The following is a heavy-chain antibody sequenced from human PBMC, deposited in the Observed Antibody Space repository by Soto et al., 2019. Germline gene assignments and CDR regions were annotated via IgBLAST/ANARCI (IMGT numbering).Heavy chain of an antibody. J-gene: IGHJ5*01. Sequence: EVQLLESGGGLVQPGWSLRLSCAASGFTFSSYAMSWVRQAPGKGLELVSAISGSGGSTYYADSVKGRFTISRANSKNTLYLQRNSRRADDTAVYYCANVTYSSSWDVPSGPRTYNWFDPWGKGTLVTVAS. D-gene: IGHD6-13*01. CDR2: ISGSGGST. CDR3: ANVTYSSSWDVPSGPRTYNWFDP. CDR1: GFTFSSYA. V-gene: IGHV3-23*01.